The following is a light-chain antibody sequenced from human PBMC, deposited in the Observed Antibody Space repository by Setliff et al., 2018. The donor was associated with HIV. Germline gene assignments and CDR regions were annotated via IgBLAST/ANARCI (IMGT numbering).Light chain of an antibody. V-gene: IGLV2-23*02. J-gene: IGLJ2*01. CDR3: CSYAGGDTWI. Sequence: QSALTQPASVSGSPGQSITISCTGSSSDIGDYESVSWYQQHPGEVPKLMIYDVTKRPSGVSNRFSASKSGNTASLTISGLQAEDEVHYYCCSYAGGDTWIFGGGTKVTVL. CDR1: SSDIGDYES. CDR2: DVT.